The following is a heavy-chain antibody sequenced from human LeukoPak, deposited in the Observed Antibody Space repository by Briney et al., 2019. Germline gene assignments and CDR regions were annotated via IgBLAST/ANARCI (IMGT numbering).Heavy chain of an antibody. Sequence: GGSLRLSCAVSGFTFSSYDMHWVRQATGKGLEWVSGIGTAGDTYYPGSVKGRFTISRDNSKNTLYLQMNSLRAEDTAVYYCARDRVRGVNNDAFDIWGQGTMVTVSS. CDR1: GFTFSSYD. J-gene: IGHJ3*02. D-gene: IGHD3-10*01. CDR3: ARDRVRGVNNDAFDI. CDR2: IGTAGDT. V-gene: IGHV3-13*01.